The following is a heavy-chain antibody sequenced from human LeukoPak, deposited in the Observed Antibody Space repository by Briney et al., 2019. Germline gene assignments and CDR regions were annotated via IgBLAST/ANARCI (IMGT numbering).Heavy chain of an antibody. CDR2: ISSSSSYI. D-gene: IGHD6-19*01. Sequence: GGSLRLSCVVSGFTFSSYSMNWVRQALGKGLEWVSSISSSSSYIYYADSVKGRFTISRDNAKNSLYLQMNSLRAEDTAVYYCARVGRRVAVAGNAFDIWGQGTMVTVSS. CDR1: GFTFSSYS. J-gene: IGHJ3*02. CDR3: ARVGRRVAVAGNAFDI. V-gene: IGHV3-21*01.